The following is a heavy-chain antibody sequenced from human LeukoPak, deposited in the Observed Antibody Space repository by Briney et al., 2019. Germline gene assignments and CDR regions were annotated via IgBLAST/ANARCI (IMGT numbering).Heavy chain of an antibody. CDR2: ISHSGTT. CDR1: GYSISSDYY. V-gene: IGHV4-38-2*02. D-gene: IGHD2-8*01. Sequence: PSETLSLTCTVSGYSISSDYYWGWIRQSPGKGLEWIGSISHSGTTYYNPSLKSRVTISVDMSKNQFSLKLTSVTAADTAVYYCARDNVPGYFDYWGQGTLVTVSS. CDR3: ARDNVPGYFDY. J-gene: IGHJ4*02.